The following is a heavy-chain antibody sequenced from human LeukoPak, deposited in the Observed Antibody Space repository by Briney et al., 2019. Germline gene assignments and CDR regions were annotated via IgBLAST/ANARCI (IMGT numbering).Heavy chain of an antibody. Sequence: GGSLRLSCAASGFAFTDDGMSWVRQAPGKGLEWVSGINWNGVRTEYADSVKGRVTISRDNANNSLFLEMNSLGAEDTGLYYCARGSSHYYYFFGMDVWGQGTTVTVSS. CDR1: GFAFTDDG. CDR2: INWNGVRT. V-gene: IGHV3-20*04. J-gene: IGHJ6*02. D-gene: IGHD3/OR15-3a*01. CDR3: ARGSSHYYYFFGMDV.